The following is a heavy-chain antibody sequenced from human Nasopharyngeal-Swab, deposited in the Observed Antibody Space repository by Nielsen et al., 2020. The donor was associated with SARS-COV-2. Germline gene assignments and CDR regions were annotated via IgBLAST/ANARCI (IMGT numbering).Heavy chain of an antibody. CDR3: ARVEMATMGGQLAYYFDY. D-gene: IGHD5-24*01. V-gene: IGHV1-69*10. CDR1: GGTFSSYA. Sequence: SVKVSCKASGGTFSSYAISWVRQAPGQGLEWMGGIIPIFGIANYAQKFQGRVTITADKSTSTAYMELSSLRSEDTAVYYCARVEMATMGGQLAYYFDYWGQGTLVTVSS. CDR2: IIPIFGIA. J-gene: IGHJ4*02.